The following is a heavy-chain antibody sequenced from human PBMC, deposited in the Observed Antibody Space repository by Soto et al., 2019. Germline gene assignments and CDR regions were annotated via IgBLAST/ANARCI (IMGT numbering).Heavy chain of an antibody. D-gene: IGHD1-26*01. Sequence: EVQLLESGGGLVQPGGSLRLSCAASGFTFSSYAMRWVRQAPGKVLVWVSAISGSGGSPYYAASVKGRFTISRDNSKNTLYLQMNSLSAEDTAVYDCASRGSGSYYEYWGQGTLVTVSS. CDR1: GFTFSSYA. CDR2: ISGSGGSP. V-gene: IGHV3-23*01. J-gene: IGHJ4*02. CDR3: ASRGSGSYYEY.